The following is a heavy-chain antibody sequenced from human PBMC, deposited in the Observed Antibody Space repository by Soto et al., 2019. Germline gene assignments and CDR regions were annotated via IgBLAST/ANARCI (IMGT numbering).Heavy chain of an antibody. J-gene: IGHJ4*02. V-gene: IGHV1-69*01. CDR1: GGLFSTYA. Sequence: QEQLVQSGAEVKKSGSSVKVSCKASGGLFSTYAISWVRQAPGQGLEWMGGIIPVFATTYYAEKFEGRVTITADESTNTAYMELSSLRSEDTAMYYCARGVSGYVWFNEIWGQGTLVTVSS. CDR2: IIPVFATT. D-gene: IGHD3-22*01. CDR3: ARGVSGYVWFNEI.